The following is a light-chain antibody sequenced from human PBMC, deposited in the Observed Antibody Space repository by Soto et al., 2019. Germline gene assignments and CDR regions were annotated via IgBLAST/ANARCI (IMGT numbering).Light chain of an antibody. V-gene: IGKV1-5*01. Sequence: DIRMTQSPSTLSASVGDSVTITCRASQKVSPWLAWYQQKAGKAPKLLIYDVSSLKRGVPSRFSGSGSGTEFTLTISSLQSDDFAPYDCQQYDSYWGTFGQGAKVEFK. CDR3: QQYDSYWGT. J-gene: IGKJ1*01. CDR2: DVS. CDR1: QKVSPW.